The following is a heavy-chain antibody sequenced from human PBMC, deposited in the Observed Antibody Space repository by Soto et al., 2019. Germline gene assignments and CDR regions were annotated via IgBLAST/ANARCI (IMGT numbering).Heavy chain of an antibody. D-gene: IGHD4-17*01. CDR2: IYYSGRT. Sequence: QVQLQESGPGLVKPSETLSLTCTVSGGSIRDYFWTWIRQPPGKGLEWIGYIYYSGRTNYNPSLRRRVSISVDTPKNHFSLQLRSVTAADTAVYYCARVGGDDFGDSGGFDYWGQGTLVTVSS. CDR1: GGSIRDYF. V-gene: IGHV4-59*01. J-gene: IGHJ4*02. CDR3: ARVGGDDFGDSGGFDY.